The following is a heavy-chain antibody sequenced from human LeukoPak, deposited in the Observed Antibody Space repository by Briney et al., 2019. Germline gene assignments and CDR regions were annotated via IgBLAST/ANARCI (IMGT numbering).Heavy chain of an antibody. CDR1: GFTFSSYG. J-gene: IGHJ4*02. D-gene: IGHD2-8*01. CDR2: ISYDGSNK. CDR3: AKDAGYCTNGVCYTPFDY. Sequence: GRSLRLSCAVSGFTFSSYGMHWVRQAPGKGLEWVAVISYDGSNKYYADSVKGRFTISRDNSKNTLYLQMNSLRAEDTAVYYCAKDAGYCTNGVCYTPFDYWGQGTLVTVSS. V-gene: IGHV3-30*18.